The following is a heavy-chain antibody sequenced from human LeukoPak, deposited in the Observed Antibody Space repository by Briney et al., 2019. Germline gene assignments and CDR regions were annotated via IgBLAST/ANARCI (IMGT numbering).Heavy chain of an antibody. CDR3: AGHGRYYFDY. CDR1: GGSISSYY. CDR2: IYYSGST. Sequence: SGTLSLTCTVSGGSISSYYWSWIRQPPGKGLEWIGYIYYSGSTNYNPSLKSRVTISVDTSKNQFSLKLSSVTAADTAVYYCAGHGRYYFDYWGQGTLVTVSS. V-gene: IGHV4-59*01. D-gene: IGHD1-26*01. J-gene: IGHJ4*02.